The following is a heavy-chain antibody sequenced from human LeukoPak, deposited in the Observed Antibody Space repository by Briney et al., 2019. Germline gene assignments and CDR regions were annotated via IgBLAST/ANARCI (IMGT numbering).Heavy chain of an antibody. J-gene: IGHJ1*01. V-gene: IGHV4-39*07. CDR2: IYYSGST. Sequence: SETLSLTCTVSGGSISSSSYYWGWIRQPPGKGLEWIGSIYYSGSTYYSPSLKSRVTISVDTSKNQFSLKLSSMTAADTAVYYCARLKYYYDASGYRAEYFQHWGQGTLVTVSS. CDR3: ARLKYYYDASGYRAEYFQH. CDR1: GGSISSSSYY. D-gene: IGHD3-22*01.